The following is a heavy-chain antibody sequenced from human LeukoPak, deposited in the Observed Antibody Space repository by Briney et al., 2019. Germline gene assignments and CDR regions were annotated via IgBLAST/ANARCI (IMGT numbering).Heavy chain of an antibody. D-gene: IGHD6-19*01. J-gene: IGHJ4*02. V-gene: IGHV3-66*01. CDR3: AKVKEMYSSGSYYFDY. CDR2: IYSGGST. Sequence: GGSLRLSCAASGFTVSSSYMSWVRQAPGKGLEWVSVIYSGGSTYYADSVKGRFTISRDNSKNTLWLQMNSLRADDTAVYYCAKVKEMYSSGSYYFDYWGQGTLVTVSS. CDR1: GFTVSSSY.